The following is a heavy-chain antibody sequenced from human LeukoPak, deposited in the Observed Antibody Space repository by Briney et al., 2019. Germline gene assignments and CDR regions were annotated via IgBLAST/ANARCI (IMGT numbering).Heavy chain of an antibody. J-gene: IGHJ3*02. CDR3: AREHSTSSPDAFDI. Sequence: TSVKVSCKASGGTLSSYAINWVRQAPGQGPEWMGGIIPIFGTPSYAQKFQGRVRITTDESTSTTYMELSNLRSEDTAVYYCAREHSTSSPDAFDIWGQGTMVIVSS. V-gene: IGHV1-69*05. CDR2: IIPIFGTP. D-gene: IGHD2-2*01. CDR1: GGTLSSYA.